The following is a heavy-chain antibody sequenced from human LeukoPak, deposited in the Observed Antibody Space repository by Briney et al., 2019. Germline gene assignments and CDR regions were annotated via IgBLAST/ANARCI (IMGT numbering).Heavy chain of an antibody. CDR1: GFTFSSYW. CDR2: IKQEGSEK. V-gene: IGHV3-7*01. CDR3: ARDRRGRYDILTGYSGFDY. J-gene: IGHJ4*02. Sequence: GGSLRLSCAASGFTFSSYWMSWVRQAPGKGREWVANIKQEGSEKYYVDSVKGRFTISRDNAKNSLYLQMNSLRAEDTAVYYCARDRRGRYDILTGYSGFDYWGQGTLVTVSS. D-gene: IGHD3-9*01.